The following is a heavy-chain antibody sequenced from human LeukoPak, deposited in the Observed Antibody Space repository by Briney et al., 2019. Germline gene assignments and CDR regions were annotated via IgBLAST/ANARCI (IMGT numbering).Heavy chain of an antibody. CDR1: GYTFTGYY. V-gene: IGHV1-2*02. CDR2: INPNSGGT. J-gene: IGHJ4*02. CDR3: ARERGKATSFDY. Sequence: ASAKVSCKASGYTFTGYYMHWVRQAPGQGLEWMGWINPNSGGTNYAQKFQGRVTMTRDTSISTAYMELSRLRSDDTAVYYCARERGKATSFDYWGQGTLVTVSS. D-gene: IGHD3-16*01.